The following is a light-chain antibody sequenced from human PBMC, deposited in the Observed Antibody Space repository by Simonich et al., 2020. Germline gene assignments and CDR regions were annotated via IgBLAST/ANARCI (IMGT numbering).Light chain of an antibody. V-gene: IGKV1-5*03. Sequence: DIQMTQSPSTLSASVGDRVTITCRASQSISSWLAWYQQKPGKAPKLLIYKESSLESGFPSRFSGSGSGTEFTLTISSLQPDDFATYYCQQYNSYSRTFGQGTKVEIK. CDR2: KES. CDR3: QQYNSYSRT. J-gene: IGKJ1*01. CDR1: QSISSW.